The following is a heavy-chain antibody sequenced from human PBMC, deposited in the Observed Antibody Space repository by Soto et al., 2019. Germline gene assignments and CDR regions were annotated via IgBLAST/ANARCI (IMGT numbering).Heavy chain of an antibody. CDR1: GYTFTGYY. D-gene: IGHD1-26*01. J-gene: IGHJ4*02. CDR3: ARGVEWELQYYFDY. Sequence: ASVKVSCKASGYTFTGYYMHWVRQAPGQGLEWMGWINPNSGGTNYAQKFQGWVTMTKDTSNSTAYMELSRLRSDDTAVYYYARGVEWELQYYFDYWGQGTLVTVSS. CDR2: INPNSGGT. V-gene: IGHV1-2*04.